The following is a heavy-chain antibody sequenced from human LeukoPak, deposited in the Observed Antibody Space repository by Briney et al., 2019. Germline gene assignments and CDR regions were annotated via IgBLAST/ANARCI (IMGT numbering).Heavy chain of an antibody. Sequence: GRSLRLSCAASGFTFDDYAMHWVREAPGKGLEWVSGISWNSGNIGYADSVKGRFTISRDNAKNSLYLQMNSLRSEDTALYYCAKAEGRWESLPSDYWGQGTLVTVSS. D-gene: IGHD1-26*01. CDR2: ISWNSGNI. CDR3: AKAEGRWESLPSDY. J-gene: IGHJ4*02. V-gene: IGHV3-9*01. CDR1: GFTFDDYA.